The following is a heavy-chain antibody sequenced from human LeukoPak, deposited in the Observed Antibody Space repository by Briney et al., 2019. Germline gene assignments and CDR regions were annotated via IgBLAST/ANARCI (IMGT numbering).Heavy chain of an antibody. Sequence: SETLSLTCTASGGSISSGSYYWSWIRQPAGKGLEWIGRIYTSGSTNYNPSLKSRVTISVDTSKNQFSLKLSSVTAADTAVYYCAREGEGGGKAVLYWYFDLWGRGTLVTVSS. D-gene: IGHD4-23*01. CDR2: IYTSGST. V-gene: IGHV4-61*02. CDR1: GGSISSGSYY. CDR3: AREGEGGGKAVLYWYFDL. J-gene: IGHJ2*01.